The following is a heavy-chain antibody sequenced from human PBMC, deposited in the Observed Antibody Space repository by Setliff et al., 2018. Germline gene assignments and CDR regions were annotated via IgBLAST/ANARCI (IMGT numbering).Heavy chain of an antibody. CDR3: VTGASARSRWYDMGWFDP. J-gene: IGHJ5*02. CDR2: INHSGSA. CDR1: GGSFSGHH. D-gene: IGHD3-22*01. Sequence: PSETLSLTCAVYGGSFSGHHWCWIRQPPWKGLEWIGEINHSGSANYNPSLKSRVTISLDTSKNQFSLKLSSVTAADTAVYYCVTGASARSRWYDMGWFDPWGQGTLVTV. V-gene: IGHV4-34*01.